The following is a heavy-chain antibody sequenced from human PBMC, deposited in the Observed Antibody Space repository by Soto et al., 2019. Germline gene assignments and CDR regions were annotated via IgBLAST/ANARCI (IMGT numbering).Heavy chain of an antibody. V-gene: IGHV4-59*08. Sequence: SETLSLTCTVSGGSISSYYWSWIRQPPGKGLEWIGYIYYSGSTNYNPSLKSQVTISVDTSKNQFSLKLSSVTAADTAVYYCARLARLYDYIWGSYRPENSPFDYWGQGTLVTVSS. CDR2: IYYSGST. CDR1: GGSISSYY. D-gene: IGHD3-16*02. J-gene: IGHJ4*02. CDR3: ARLARLYDYIWGSYRPENSPFDY.